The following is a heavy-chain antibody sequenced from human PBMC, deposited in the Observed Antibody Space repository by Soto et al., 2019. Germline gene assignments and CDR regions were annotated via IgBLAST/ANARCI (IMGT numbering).Heavy chain of an antibody. CDR1: GGSISSGGYY. V-gene: IGHV4-31*03. D-gene: IGHD2-2*02. CDR3: ASNPNCSSTICYSWFDP. J-gene: IGHJ5*02. Sequence: QVQLQESGPGLVKPSQTLSLTCTVSGGSISSGGYYWSWIRQHPGKGLEWIGYIYYSGSTYYNPSLKSRVTISVDTSKDQCSLKLSSVTAADTAVYYCASNPNCSSTICYSWFDPWGQGTLVTVSS. CDR2: IYYSGST.